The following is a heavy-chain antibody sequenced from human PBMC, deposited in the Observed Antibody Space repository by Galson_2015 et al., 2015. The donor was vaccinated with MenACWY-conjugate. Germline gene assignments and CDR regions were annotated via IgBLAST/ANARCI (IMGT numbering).Heavy chain of an antibody. CDR3: VRHTDGYNPLDY. CDR2: IYPRNSDT. V-gene: IGHV5-51*01. CDR1: GYSFSNYW. J-gene: IGHJ4*02. D-gene: IGHD5-24*01. Sequence: SGAEVKKPGESLKISCEGSGYSFSNYWIGWVRQMPGKGLEWVGIIYPRNSDTRYNPSFKGQVTFSADRSISTAYLQWSRLEASDTAIYYCVRHTDGYNPLDYWGQGTRVTVSS.